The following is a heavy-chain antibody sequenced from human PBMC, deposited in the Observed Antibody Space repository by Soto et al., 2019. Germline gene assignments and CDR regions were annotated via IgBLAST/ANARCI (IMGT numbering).Heavy chain of an antibody. CDR2: ISSNSGTM. CDR1: GFTFSSYS. V-gene: IGHV3-48*01. CDR3: AREADYVNWFDP. Sequence: SLRLSCAASGFTFSSYSMNWVRQAPGKGLEWVSYISSNSGTMYYADSVKGRFTISRDNAKNSLYLQMNSLRAEDTAVYYCAREADYVNWFDPWGQGTLVTVSS. D-gene: IGHD4-17*01. J-gene: IGHJ5*02.